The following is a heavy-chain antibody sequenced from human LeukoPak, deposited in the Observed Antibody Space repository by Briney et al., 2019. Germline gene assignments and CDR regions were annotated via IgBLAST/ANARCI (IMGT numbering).Heavy chain of an antibody. Sequence: GGSLRLSCAASGFTFNYYVSWIRQAPGKGLEWLSYISTSSSTIYYADSVKGRFTISRDNAKNSLYLQMNSLRAEDTAVYYCARDSRFCSSSNCRGDAFDLWGQGTMVTVTS. J-gene: IGHJ3*01. V-gene: IGHV3-11*04. CDR1: GFTFNYY. D-gene: IGHD2-2*01. CDR3: ARDSRFCSSSNCRGDAFDL. CDR2: ISTSSSTI.